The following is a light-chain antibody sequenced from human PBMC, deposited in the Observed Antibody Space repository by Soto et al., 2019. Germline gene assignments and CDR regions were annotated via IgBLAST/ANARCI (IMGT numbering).Light chain of an antibody. CDR1: GRDIGAYDY. Sequence: QSVLTQPPSASGSPGQSITISCTGSGRDIGAYDYVSWYQQHPGKAPKLLIYGVKNRPSGVSYRFSASKSAFTASLTISGLQAEDEAHYYCSSYTTSYFYVFGPGTKVTV. J-gene: IGLJ1*01. V-gene: IGLV2-14*01. CDR3: SSYTTSYFYV. CDR2: GVK.